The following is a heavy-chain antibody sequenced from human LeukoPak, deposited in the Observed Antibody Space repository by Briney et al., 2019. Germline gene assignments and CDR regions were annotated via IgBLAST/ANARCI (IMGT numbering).Heavy chain of an antibody. CDR2: IYSGGST. D-gene: IGHD3-22*01. V-gene: IGHV3-66*02. CDR1: GFTVSSNY. CDR3: ARDTIHYYDSTDPSYFQH. Sequence: GGSLRLSCAASGFTVSSNYMSWVRQAPGKRLEWVSVIYSGGSTYYADSVKGRFTISRDNSKNTLYLQMNSLRAEDTAVYYCARDTIHYYDSTDPSYFQHWGQGTLVTVSS. J-gene: IGHJ1*01.